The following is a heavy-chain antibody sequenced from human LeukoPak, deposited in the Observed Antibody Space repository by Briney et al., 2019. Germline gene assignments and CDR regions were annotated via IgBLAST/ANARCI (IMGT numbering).Heavy chain of an antibody. CDR2: IYYSGST. D-gene: IGHD6-6*01. V-gene: IGHV4-59*08. Sequence: SETLSLTCTVSGGSISSYFWSGIRQPPGKGLEWIGYIYYSGSTNYNPSLKSRVTISVDTSKNQFSLKLSSVTAADTAVYYCARHVAGAARQFDYWGQGTLVTVSS. CDR3: ARHVAGAARQFDY. J-gene: IGHJ4*02. CDR1: GGSISSYF.